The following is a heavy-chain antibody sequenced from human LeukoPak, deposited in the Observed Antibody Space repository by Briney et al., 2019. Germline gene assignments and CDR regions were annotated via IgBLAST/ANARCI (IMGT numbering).Heavy chain of an antibody. CDR2: INWNGGSK. CDR3: ARDVLRFCSSTSCYASWSY. D-gene: IGHD2-2*01. CDR1: GFTFDDYG. Sequence: GGSLRLSCAASGFTFDDYGVSWARQAPGKGLEWVSGINWNGGSKGYADSVKGRFTISRDNAKNSLYLQMNSLRAEDTALYYCARDVLRFCSSTSCYASWSYWGQGTLVTVSS. V-gene: IGHV3-20*04. J-gene: IGHJ4*02.